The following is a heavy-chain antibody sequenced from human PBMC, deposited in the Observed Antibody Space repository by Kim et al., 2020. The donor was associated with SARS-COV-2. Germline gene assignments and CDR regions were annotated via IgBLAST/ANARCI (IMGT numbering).Heavy chain of an antibody. V-gene: IGHV3-30*18. D-gene: IGHD3-10*01. Sequence: GGSLRLSCAASGFTFSSYGMHWVRQAPGKGLEWVAVISYDGSNKYYADSVKGRFTISRDNSKNTLYLQMNSLRAEDTAVYYCAKGSGSYYSYFDYWGQG. CDR1: GFTFSSYG. CDR3: AKGSGSYYSYFDY. CDR2: ISYDGSNK. J-gene: IGHJ4*02.